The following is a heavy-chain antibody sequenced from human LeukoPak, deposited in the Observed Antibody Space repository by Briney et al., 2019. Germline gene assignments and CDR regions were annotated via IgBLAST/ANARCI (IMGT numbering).Heavy chain of an antibody. CDR2: IKQDGSEK. J-gene: IGHJ4*02. D-gene: IGHD1-7*01. CDR3: AREDDWNYEDY. V-gene: IGHV3-7*01. Sequence: GTSLSLSCAASGFTLSSYAMHWVRQAPGKGLEWVANIKQDGSEKYYVDSVKGRFTISRDNAKNSLYLQMNSLRAEDTAIYYCAREDDWNYEDYWGQGTLVTVSS. CDR1: GFTLSSYA.